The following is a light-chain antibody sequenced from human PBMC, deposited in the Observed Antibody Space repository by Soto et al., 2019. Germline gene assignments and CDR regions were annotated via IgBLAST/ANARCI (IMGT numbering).Light chain of an antibody. CDR2: DAS. CDR3: QPYGGSPVT. V-gene: IGKV3-20*01. J-gene: IGKJ2*01. CDR1: QSVSGSK. Sequence: EIVLTQSPGTLSLSPGERATLSCRASQSVSGSKLAWYQQKPGQAPRLLIYDASARATGIPDRISGSESGTDFTLTISRLEPEDFAVYYCQPYGGSPVTFGRGTKLEI.